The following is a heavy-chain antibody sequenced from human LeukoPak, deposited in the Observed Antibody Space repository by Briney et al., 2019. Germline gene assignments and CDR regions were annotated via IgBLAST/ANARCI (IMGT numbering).Heavy chain of an antibody. D-gene: IGHD1-1*01. J-gene: IGHJ3*02. CDR3: VKDQAGTTGNAFDI. CDR2: ISSNGGGT. V-gene: IGHV3-64D*06. Sequence: GGSLRLSCSVSGLSFSRYPIHWVRQAPGKGLEYVSAISSNGGGTYYADSVKGRSTISRDNSKNTLYLQMSSLRGEDTAVYYCVKDQAGTTGNAFDIWGQGTMVTVSS. CDR1: GLSFSRYP.